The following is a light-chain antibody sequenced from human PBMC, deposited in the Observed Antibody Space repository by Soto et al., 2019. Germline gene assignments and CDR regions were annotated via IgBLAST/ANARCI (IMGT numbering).Light chain of an antibody. CDR3: LQFGSPPFP. Sequence: EVVLTQSPATLSLSPGERATLSCRANQSVSANYLAWYQQKPGQAPRLLIYGASSRATAIPDRFSGSGSGTDFTLTISRLEPEDFACFYCLQFGSPPFPFGLGPKWISN. J-gene: IGKJ3*01. CDR2: GAS. V-gene: IGKV3-20*01. CDR1: QSVSANY.